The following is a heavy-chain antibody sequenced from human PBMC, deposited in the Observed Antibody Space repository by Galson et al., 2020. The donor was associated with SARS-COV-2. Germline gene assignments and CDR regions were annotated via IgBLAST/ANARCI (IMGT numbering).Heavy chain of an antibody. CDR2: LFGDAST. V-gene: IGHV3-53*01. D-gene: IGHD3-22*01. CDR3: ARAWGYYFDSRWDY. J-gene: IGHJ4*02. CDR1: GFTVSSHY. Sequence: GGSLRLSCEASGFTVSSHYMNWVRLAPGKGLEWVSILFGDASTYYADSVKGRFTISRDNSKNTLYLQMDSLRAEDTAIYYCARAWGYYFDSRWDYWGQGTLVTVSS.